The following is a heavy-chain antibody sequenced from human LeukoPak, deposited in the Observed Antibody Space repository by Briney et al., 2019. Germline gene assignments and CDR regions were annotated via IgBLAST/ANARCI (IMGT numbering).Heavy chain of an antibody. J-gene: IGHJ4*02. D-gene: IGHD3-22*01. CDR3: ARHIYDNSAHYPFDY. Sequence: HGESLKISCKGSGYSFTSFWIGWVRQMPGKGLEWMGIIYPGDSGTRYSPSIRGQVTISADKSISTAYLQWSSLRASDTAIYYCARHIYDNSAHYPFDYWGQGTLVTVSS. CDR1: GYSFTSFW. V-gene: IGHV5-51*01. CDR2: IYPGDSGT.